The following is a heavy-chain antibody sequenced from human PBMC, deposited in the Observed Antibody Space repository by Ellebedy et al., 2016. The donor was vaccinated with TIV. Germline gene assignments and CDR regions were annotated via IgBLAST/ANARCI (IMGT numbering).Heavy chain of an antibody. D-gene: IGHD3-3*01. CDR3: ARVLGFLEWPQMDDAFDI. J-gene: IGHJ3*02. CDR1: GFSFSRYG. CDR2: IWHDGSGR. Sequence: GESLKISCAASGFSFSRYGMHWVLQAPGKGLEWVAAIWHDGSGRFFADSVRGRFTISRDNSKNTLYLQMNSLRAEDTAVYYCARVLGFLEWPQMDDAFDIWGQGTMVTVSS. V-gene: IGHV3-33*01.